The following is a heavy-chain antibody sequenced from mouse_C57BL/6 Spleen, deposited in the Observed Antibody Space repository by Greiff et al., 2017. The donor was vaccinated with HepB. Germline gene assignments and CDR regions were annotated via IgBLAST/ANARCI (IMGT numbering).Heavy chain of an antibody. J-gene: IGHJ3*01. CDR3: TREGGDSWAY. CDR1: GFTFSSYA. CDR2: ISSGGDYI. Sequence: EVQGVESGEGLVKPGGSLKLSCAASGFTFSSYAMSWVRQTPEKRLEWVAYISSGGDYIYYADTVKGRFTISRDNARNTLYLQMSSLKSEDTAMYYCTREGGDSWAYWGQGTLVTVSA. V-gene: IGHV5-9-1*02. D-gene: IGHD3-3*01.